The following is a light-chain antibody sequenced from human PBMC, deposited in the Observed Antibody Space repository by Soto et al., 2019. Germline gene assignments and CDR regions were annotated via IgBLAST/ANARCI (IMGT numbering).Light chain of an antibody. CDR3: QQYGSTPFT. CDR2: GAS. Sequence: ESVLTQSPGTLSMSPGERATLSCRASQSVSSSYSAWYQQKPGQAPRLLIYGASSRATGIPDRFSGSGSGTDLTLTISRLEPEDFAVYYCQQYGSTPFTCGPGTKGDIK. J-gene: IGKJ3*01. V-gene: IGKV3-20*01. CDR1: QSVSSSY.